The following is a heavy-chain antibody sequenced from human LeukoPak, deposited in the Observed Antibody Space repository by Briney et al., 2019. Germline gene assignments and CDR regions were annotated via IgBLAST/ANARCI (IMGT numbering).Heavy chain of an antibody. V-gene: IGHV4-31*03. J-gene: IGHJ6*02. Sequence: PSETLSLTCSVSGASISSGGYYWSWIRQHPGKGLEGIGYMYYSGSTYYNPSLTSRVTISVDTSKNQFSLNLSSVTAADTAVYYCARVWSVAAAGREDYYYGIDVWGQGTTVTVSS. CDR3: ARVWSVAAAGREDYYYGIDV. CDR1: GASISSGGYY. CDR2: MYYSGST. D-gene: IGHD6-13*01.